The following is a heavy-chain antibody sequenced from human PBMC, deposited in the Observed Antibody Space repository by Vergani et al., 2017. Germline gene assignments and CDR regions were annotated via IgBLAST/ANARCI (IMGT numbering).Heavy chain of an antibody. J-gene: IGHJ5*02. CDR1: GFTFSDYY. CDR2: ISSSSSYT. CDR3: ARDPHSSSWGGVWFDP. D-gene: IGHD6-13*01. V-gene: IGHV3-11*05. Sequence: QVQLVESGGGLVKPGGSLRLSCAASGFTFSDYYMSWIRQAPGKGLEWVSYISSSSSYTNYADSVKGRFTISRDNAKNSLYLQMNSLRAEDTAVYYCARDPHSSSWGGVWFDPWGQGTLVTVS.